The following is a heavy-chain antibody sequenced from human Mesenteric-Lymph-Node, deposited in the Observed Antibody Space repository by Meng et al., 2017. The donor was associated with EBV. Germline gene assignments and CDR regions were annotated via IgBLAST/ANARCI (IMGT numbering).Heavy chain of an antibody. Sequence: QVQLVQSGAEVKNPGASVKISCKTSVYTFSHHAMHWVRQAPGQRLEWMGWIFDGDDNTKYSQKFQGRVTITRDTSASTVYMELTSLRSEDTAVYYCARDPLLVRGAFPPDYWGQGTLVTVSS. J-gene: IGHJ4*02. CDR2: IFDGDDNT. CDR1: VYTFSHHA. CDR3: ARDPLLVRGAFPPDY. D-gene: IGHD3-10*01. V-gene: IGHV1-3*01.